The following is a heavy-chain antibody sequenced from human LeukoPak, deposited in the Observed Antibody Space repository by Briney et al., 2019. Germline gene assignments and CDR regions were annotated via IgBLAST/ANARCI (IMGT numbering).Heavy chain of an antibody. D-gene: IGHD6-6*01. CDR2: IIPIFGTA. V-gene: IGHV1-69*13. Sequence: GASVKVSCKASGGTFSSCAISWVRQAPGQGLEWMGGIIPIFGTANYAQKFQGRVTITADESTSTAYMELSSLRSEDTAVYYCARVSVYSSSPYFDYWGQGTLVTVSS. J-gene: IGHJ4*02. CDR1: GGTFSSCA. CDR3: ARVSVYSSSPYFDY.